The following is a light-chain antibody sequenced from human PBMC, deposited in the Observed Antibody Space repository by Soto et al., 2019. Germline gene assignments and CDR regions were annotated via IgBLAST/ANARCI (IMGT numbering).Light chain of an antibody. J-gene: IGKJ4*01. CDR1: QGIGTY. CDR3: QKHNGYPLT. V-gene: IGKV1-27*01. CDR2: TSS. Sequence: DIQMTQSPSSLSASVGDRVTITCRASQGIGTYLSWYQQKPGKVPKLLIYTSSTLQSGVPSRFSGSGSGTDFTLTISSLQPEDVATYYCQKHNGYPLTFGGGTKVEIK.